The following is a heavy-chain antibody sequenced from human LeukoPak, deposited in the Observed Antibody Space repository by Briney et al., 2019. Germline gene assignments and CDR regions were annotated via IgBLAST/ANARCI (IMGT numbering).Heavy chain of an antibody. CDR1: GGSISSYY. CDR2: IYYSGST. D-gene: IGHD6-13*01. J-gene: IGHJ5*02. CDR3: ARQEQQLIYNWFDP. V-gene: IGHV4-59*01. Sequence: PSETLSLTCTVSGGSISSYYWSWIRQPPGKGLEWIGYIYYSGSTNYNPSLKSRVTISVDTSKNQFSLELSSVTAADTAVYYCARQEQQLIYNWFDPWGQGTLVTVSS.